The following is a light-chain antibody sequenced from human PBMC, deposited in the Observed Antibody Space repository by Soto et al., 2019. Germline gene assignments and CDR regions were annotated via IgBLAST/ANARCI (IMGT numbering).Light chain of an antibody. CDR1: QTIVTW. Sequence: DVQMTQSPSTLSASIGDTVTITCRASQTIVTWLAWYQQKPGRPPKLLIYMASILESGVPSRFSGRGSGTEFTLTISGLQPDDLGTYYCQQYNSYPKTFGEGTNVDIK. V-gene: IGKV1-5*03. CDR3: QQYNSYPKT. CDR2: MAS. J-gene: IGKJ2*01.